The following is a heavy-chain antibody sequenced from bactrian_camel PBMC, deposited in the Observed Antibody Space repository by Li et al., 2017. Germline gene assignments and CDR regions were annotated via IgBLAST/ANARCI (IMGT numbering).Heavy chain of an antibody. J-gene: IGHJ4*01. D-gene: IGHD2*01. V-gene: IGHV3S6*01. CDR1: GYTIRAYC. CDR2: IDSDGSST. Sequence: HVQLVESGGGSVQAGGSLRLSCRVSGYTIRAYCFGWVRQAPGKGLEWVSSIDSDGSSTDYAASVKDRFTVSRDNAKNTMYLQMNKLKPEDTAMYYCAANFGPYCSGPYLARRANFLGQGTQVTVS.